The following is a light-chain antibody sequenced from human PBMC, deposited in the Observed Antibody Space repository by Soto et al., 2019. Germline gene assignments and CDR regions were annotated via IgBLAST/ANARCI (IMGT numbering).Light chain of an antibody. CDR1: QSVSTN. V-gene: IGKV3-15*01. Sequence: DIVMTQSPATLSVSPGETATLSCRASQSVSTNLAWYQRKPGQAPRLLIHGASTRATGVPARFSGTGSGTEFALTISSLQSEDLAVYYCQQYNLWPWTFGQGTKVEIK. CDR3: QQYNLWPWT. CDR2: GAS. J-gene: IGKJ1*01.